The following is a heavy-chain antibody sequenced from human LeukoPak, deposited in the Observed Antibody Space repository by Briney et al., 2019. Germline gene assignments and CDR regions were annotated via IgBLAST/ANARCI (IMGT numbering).Heavy chain of an antibody. CDR3: ARRDTSGWYYFDY. V-gene: IGHV3-7*01. CDR1: GFTFSNYW. J-gene: IGHJ4*02. Sequence: GGSLRLSCAVSGFTFSNYWMNWVRQAPGKGLEWVANTNQDGSEKYHVDSVKGRFSISRDNAKNSLYLQMNSLRAEDTAVYYCARRDTSGWYYFDYWGQGTLVTVSS. D-gene: IGHD6-19*01. CDR2: TNQDGSEK.